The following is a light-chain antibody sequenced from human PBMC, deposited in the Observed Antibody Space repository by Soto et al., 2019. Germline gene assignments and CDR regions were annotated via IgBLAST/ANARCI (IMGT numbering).Light chain of an antibody. V-gene: IGKV1-8*01. CDR2: AAS. J-gene: IGKJ1*01. CDR3: QQYYSYPRA. CDR1: QGISSY. Sequence: IQMTQSPSSLSASTGDRVTMSCLASQGISSYLAWYQKKPGKAPKLLIYAASTLQSGVPSRFSGSGSGTDFTLTINYLQSEDFATYYCQQYYSYPRAFGQGTKVDI.